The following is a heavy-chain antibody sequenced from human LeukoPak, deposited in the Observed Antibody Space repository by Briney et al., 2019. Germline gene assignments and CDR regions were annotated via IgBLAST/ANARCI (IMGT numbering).Heavy chain of an antibody. D-gene: IGHD3-10*01. Sequence: GGSLRLSCAGSGFTFSTYGMSWVRQAPNKGLELLSTISGSGDSTYYADSVKGRFTISRDNFKNTLFLQMNTLRADDTALYYCAKWQYYGSGDDYWGQGTLVTVSS. CDR3: AKWQYYGSGDDY. CDR1: GFTFSTYG. V-gene: IGHV3-23*01. CDR2: ISGSGDST. J-gene: IGHJ4*02.